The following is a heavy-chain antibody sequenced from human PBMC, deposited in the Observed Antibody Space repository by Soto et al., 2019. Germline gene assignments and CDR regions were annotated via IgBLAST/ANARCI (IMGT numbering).Heavy chain of an antibody. D-gene: IGHD5-12*01. CDR2: IWYDGSNK. CDR3: AGALFYSGYVAGAFDI. J-gene: IGHJ3*02. V-gene: IGHV3-33*01. Sequence: HPGGSLRLSCAASGFTFSSYGMHWVRQAPGKGLEWVAVIWYDGSNKYYADSVKGRFTISRDNSKNTLYLQMNSLRAEDTAVYYCAGALFYSGYVAGAFDIWGHGTMVTVSS. CDR1: GFTFSSYG.